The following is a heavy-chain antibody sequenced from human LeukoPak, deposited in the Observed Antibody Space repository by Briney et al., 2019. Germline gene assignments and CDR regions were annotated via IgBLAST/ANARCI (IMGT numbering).Heavy chain of an antibody. V-gene: IGHV1-18*01. CDR2: ISAYNGNT. J-gene: IGHJ4*02. Sequence: GASVKVSCKASGYTFTSFGISWVRQAPGQGLEWMGWISAYNGNTNYAQKLQGRVTMTTDTSTNTAYMELRSLRSDDTAAYYCAKYYYDSSGYYSFDYWGQGTLVTVSS. D-gene: IGHD3-22*01. CDR3: AKYYYDSSGYYSFDY. CDR1: GYTFTSFG.